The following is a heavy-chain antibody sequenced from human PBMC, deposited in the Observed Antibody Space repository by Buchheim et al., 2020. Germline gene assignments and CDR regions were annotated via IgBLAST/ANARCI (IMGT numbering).Heavy chain of an antibody. D-gene: IGHD2-15*01. J-gene: IGHJ6*02. CDR2: ISYDGSNK. Sequence: QVQLVESGGGVVQPGRSLRLSCAASGFTFSSYAMHWVRQAPGKGLEWVAVISYDGSNKYYADSVKGRFTISRDNSKNTLYLQMNSLRAEDTAVYYCARAGYCSGGSCYDPYYYYYGMDVWGQGTT. CDR3: ARAGYCSGGSCYDPYYYYYGMDV. CDR1: GFTFSSYA. V-gene: IGHV3-30-3*01.